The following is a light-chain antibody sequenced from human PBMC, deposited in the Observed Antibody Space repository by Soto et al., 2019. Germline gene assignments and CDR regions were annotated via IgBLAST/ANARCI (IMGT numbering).Light chain of an antibody. V-gene: IGKV3-15*01. J-gene: IGKJ5*01. CDR3: QQYKNWPPIT. Sequence: FVLTQSPGTLSLSPWERATLSCRASQTVRNNYLAWYQQKPGQAPRLLIYGASTRATGIPDRFSGSGSGTEFTLTISSLQSEDFAVYYCQQYKNWPPITFGQGTRLEIK. CDR1: QTVRNN. CDR2: GAS.